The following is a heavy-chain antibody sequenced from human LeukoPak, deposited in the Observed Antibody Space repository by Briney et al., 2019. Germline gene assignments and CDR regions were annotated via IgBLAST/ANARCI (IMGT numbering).Heavy chain of an antibody. CDR1: GGTFSSYA. D-gene: IGHD4-17*01. J-gene: IGHJ4*02. V-gene: IGHV1-18*01. Sequence: GASVKVSCKASGGTFSSYAISWVRQAPGQGLEWMGWISAYNGNTNYAQKLQGRVTMTTDTSTSTAYMELRSLRSDDTAVYYCARDHRYGEPYFDYWGQGTLVTVSS. CDR2: ISAYNGNT. CDR3: ARDHRYGEPYFDY.